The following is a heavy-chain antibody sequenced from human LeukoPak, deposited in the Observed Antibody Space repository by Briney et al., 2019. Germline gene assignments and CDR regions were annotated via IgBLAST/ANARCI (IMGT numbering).Heavy chain of an antibody. D-gene: IGHD1-26*01. CDR3: ARDEWELHAFDI. V-gene: IGHV4-34*01. CDR2: INHGGST. CDR1: GGSFSGYY. J-gene: IGHJ3*02. Sequence: SETLSLTCAVYGGSFSGYYWSWIRQPPGKGLEWIGEINHGGSTNYNPSLKSRVTISVDTSKNQFSLKLSSVTAADTAVYYCARDEWELHAFDIWGQGTMVTVSS.